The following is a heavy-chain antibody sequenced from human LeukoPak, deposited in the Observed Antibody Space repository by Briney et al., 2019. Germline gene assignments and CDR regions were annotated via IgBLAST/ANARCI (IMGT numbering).Heavy chain of an antibody. CDR1: GGSISSYY. Sequence: SETLSLTCTVSGGSISSYYWSWIRQPPGKGLEWIGYIYTSGSTNYNPSLKSRVTISVDTSKNQFSLKLSSVTAADTAVYYCARHTPSASSGWSIDYWGQGTLVTVSS. V-gene: IGHV4-4*09. D-gene: IGHD6-19*01. CDR3: ARHTPSASSGWSIDY. J-gene: IGHJ4*02. CDR2: IYTSGST.